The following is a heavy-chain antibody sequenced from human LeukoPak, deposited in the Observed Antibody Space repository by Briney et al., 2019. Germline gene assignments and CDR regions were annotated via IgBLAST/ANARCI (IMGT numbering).Heavy chain of an antibody. D-gene: IGHD3-22*01. J-gene: IGHJ4*02. CDR1: GGSISSYY. CDR2: IYTSGST. Sequence: SATLSLTCTVSGGSISSYYWSWIRQPAGKGLEWIGRIYTSGSTNYNPSLESRVTMSVDTSKNQFSLKLSSVTAADTAVYYCARDLNIYDSSGRLDYWGQGTLVTVSS. V-gene: IGHV4-4*07. CDR3: ARDLNIYDSSGRLDY.